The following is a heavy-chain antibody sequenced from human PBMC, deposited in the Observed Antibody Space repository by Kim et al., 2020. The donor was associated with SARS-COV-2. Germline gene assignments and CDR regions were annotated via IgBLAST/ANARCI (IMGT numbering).Heavy chain of an antibody. V-gene: IGHV4-39*02. CDR1: GGSISSSSYY. D-gene: IGHD2-2*01. CDR3: SRDQEWVVVLPRGFDP. J-gene: IGHJ5*02. CDR2: IYYSGRT. Sequence: SETLSLTCTVSGGSISSSSYYWGWIRQPPGKGLEWIGRIYYSGRTYYNPSLKSRVTISVDTSKNQFSLKLSSVTAADTAVYYCSRDQEWVVVLPRGFDP.